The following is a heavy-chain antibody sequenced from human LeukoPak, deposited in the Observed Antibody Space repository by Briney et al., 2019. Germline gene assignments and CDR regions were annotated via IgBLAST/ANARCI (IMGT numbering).Heavy chain of an antibody. V-gene: IGHV3-23*01. CDR3: AKRGYYYDSSGYYYFDY. D-gene: IGHD3-22*01. CDR1: GFTFSSYA. J-gene: IGHJ4*02. Sequence: GGSLRLSCAASGFTFSSYAMSRVRQAPGKGLEWVSAISGSGGSTYSADSVKGRFTISRDNSKNTLYLQMNSLRAEDTAVYYCAKRGYYYDSSGYYYFDYWGQGTLVTVSS. CDR2: ISGSGGST.